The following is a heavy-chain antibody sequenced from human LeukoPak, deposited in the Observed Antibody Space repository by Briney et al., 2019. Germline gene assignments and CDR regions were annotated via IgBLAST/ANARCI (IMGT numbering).Heavy chain of an antibody. CDR3: AKDFANSGWYGGDY. Sequence: GGSLRLSCTASGFTFSTYWINWVRQSPGKGLVWVALINGDGSTTTHADSVKGRFTISRDNSKNTLYLQMNSLRAEDTAVYYCAKDFANSGWYGGDYWGQGTLVTVSS. CDR1: GFTFSTYW. J-gene: IGHJ4*02. V-gene: IGHV3-74*03. D-gene: IGHD6-19*01. CDR2: INGDGSTT.